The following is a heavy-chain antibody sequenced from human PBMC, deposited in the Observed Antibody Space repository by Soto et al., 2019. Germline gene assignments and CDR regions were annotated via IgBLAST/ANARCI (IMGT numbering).Heavy chain of an antibody. V-gene: IGHV1-3*05. J-gene: IGHJ4*02. CDR3: ARDLGYAVPDY. Sequence: QVQLVQSGAEEKKPGASVKVSCKASGYTFTSYAMHWVRQAPGQRLEWMGWINAGNGNTKYSPKFHGRVTITKDPSASTAYMELGSMRSEYTAVYYCARDLGYAVPDYWGQGTLVTVSS. CDR2: INAGNGNT. D-gene: IGHD2-15*01. CDR1: GYTFTSYA.